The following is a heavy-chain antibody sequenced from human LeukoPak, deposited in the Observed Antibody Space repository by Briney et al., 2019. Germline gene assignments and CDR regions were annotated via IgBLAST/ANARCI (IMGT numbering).Heavy chain of an antibody. CDR1: GFTFSSYW. D-gene: IGHD3-3*01. CDR3: ARDEGGDFWSGYYRVPLDY. CDR2: IKQDGSEK. Sequence: GGSLRLSCAASGFTFSSYWMSWVRQAPGKGLEWVANIKQDGSEKYYVDSVKGRFTISRDNAKNSLYLQMNSLRAEDTAVYYCARDEGGDFWSGYYRVPLDYWGQGTLVTVSS. J-gene: IGHJ4*02. V-gene: IGHV3-7*01.